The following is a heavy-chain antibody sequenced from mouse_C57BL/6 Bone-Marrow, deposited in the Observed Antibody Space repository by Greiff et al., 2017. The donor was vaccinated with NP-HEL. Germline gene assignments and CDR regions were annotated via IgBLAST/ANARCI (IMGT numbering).Heavy chain of an antibody. V-gene: IGHV5-6*02. CDR2: ISSGGSYT. J-gene: IGHJ3*01. Sequence: DVKLVESGGDLVKPGGSLKLSCAASGFTFSSYGMSWVRPTPDKRLEWVATISSGGSYTYYPDSVKGRFTISRDNAKNTQYLQMSSLKSEDTAMYYCARHGGDYERKTWFAYWGQGTLVTVSA. CDR3: ARHGGDYERKTWFAY. D-gene: IGHD2-4*01. CDR1: GFTFSSYG.